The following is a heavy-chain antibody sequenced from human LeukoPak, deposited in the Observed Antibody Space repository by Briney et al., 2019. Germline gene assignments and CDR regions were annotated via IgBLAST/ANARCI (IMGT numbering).Heavy chain of an antibody. Sequence: PSETLSLTCTVSGGSISSGGYYWSWIRQHPGKGLEWIGYIYYSGSTYYNPSLKSRVTISVDTSKNQFSLKLSSVTAADTAVYYCASSTRFLEWLFSSWGQGTLVTVSS. CDR1: GGSISSGGYY. CDR2: IYYSGST. V-gene: IGHV4-31*03. CDR3: ASSTRFLEWLFSS. D-gene: IGHD3-3*01. J-gene: IGHJ1*01.